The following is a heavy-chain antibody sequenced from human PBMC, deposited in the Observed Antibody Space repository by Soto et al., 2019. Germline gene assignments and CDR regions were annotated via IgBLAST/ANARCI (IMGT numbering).Heavy chain of an antibody. V-gene: IGHV3-64*01. CDR2: ISSNGGST. Sequence: GGSLRFSCAASGFTFSRYAMHWVRQAPGNGLEYVSAISSNGGSTYYANSVKGRFTISRDNSKNTLYLQMGSLRAEDMAVYYCARDRSRGTTVVTPQGQFDYWGQGTLVTVSS. D-gene: IGHD4-17*01. J-gene: IGHJ4*02. CDR1: GFTFSRYA. CDR3: ARDRSRGTTVVTPQGQFDY.